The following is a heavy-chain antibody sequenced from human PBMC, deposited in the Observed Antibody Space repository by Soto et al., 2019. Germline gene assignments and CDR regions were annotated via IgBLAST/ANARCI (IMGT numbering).Heavy chain of an antibody. Sequence: PGGSLRLSCAASGFTFSSYAMHWVRQAPGKGLEWVAVISYDGSNKYYADSVKGRFTISRDNSKNTLYLQMNSLRAEDTAVYYCARSEYSSSSFRLAFYYYYYGMDVWGQGTTVTVSS. V-gene: IGHV3-30-3*01. CDR1: GFTFSSYA. CDR3: ARSEYSSSSFRLAFYYYYYGMDV. J-gene: IGHJ6*02. D-gene: IGHD6-6*01. CDR2: ISYDGSNK.